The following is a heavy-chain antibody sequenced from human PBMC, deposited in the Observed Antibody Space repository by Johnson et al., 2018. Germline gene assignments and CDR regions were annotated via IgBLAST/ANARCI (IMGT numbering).Heavy chain of an antibody. CDR1: GFTSTTYW. Sequence: VQLQESGGGLVQPGGSLRLSCAASGFTSTTYWMHWVRQAPGKRLVWVSRIDTDGRSTSYADSVKGRFTTSRGNAKNTLYLQMNSLRAEDTAVYHCARGVGWGGGSCDPDAFDIGGQGTMVTVSS. CDR2: IDTDGRST. J-gene: IGHJ3*02. D-gene: IGHD2-15*01. V-gene: IGHV3-74*01. CDR3: ARGVGWGGGSCDPDAFDI.